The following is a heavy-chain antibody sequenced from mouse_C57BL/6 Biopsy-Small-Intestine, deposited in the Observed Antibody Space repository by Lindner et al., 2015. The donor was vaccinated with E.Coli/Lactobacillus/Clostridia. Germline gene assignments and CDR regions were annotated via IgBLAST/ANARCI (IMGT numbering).Heavy chain of an antibody. J-gene: IGHJ4*01. D-gene: IGHD1-1*01. CDR2: ILPGSGNT. CDR1: GYTFTGYW. V-gene: IGHV1-9*01. CDR3: ARYGILRDAMDY. Sequence: VQLQESGAELMKPGASVRLSCKASGYTFTGYWIEWIRQGPGHGLAWIGEILPGSGNTNYNEKFKGKATFTADTSSNTAYMQLTGLTTEDSAIYYCARYGILRDAMDYWGQGTSVTVSS.